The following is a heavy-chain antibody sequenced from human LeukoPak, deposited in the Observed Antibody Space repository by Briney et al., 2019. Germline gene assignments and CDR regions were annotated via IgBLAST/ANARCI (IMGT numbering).Heavy chain of an antibody. D-gene: IGHD6-13*01. CDR3: ARGLTSSWFPDH. Sequence: GGSLRLSCAASGFFFSTYAMHWVRQAPGKGLEWVAVISYDGSNKYYADSVKGRFTISRDNSKNTLYLQMNSLRVEDTASYYCARGLTSSWFPDHWGQGTLVTVSA. J-gene: IGHJ4*02. CDR1: GFFFSTYA. CDR2: ISYDGSNK. V-gene: IGHV3-30*04.